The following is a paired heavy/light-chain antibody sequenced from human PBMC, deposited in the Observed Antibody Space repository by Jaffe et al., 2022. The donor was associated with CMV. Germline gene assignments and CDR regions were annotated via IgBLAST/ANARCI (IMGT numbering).Light chain of an antibody. CDR2: AAS. V-gene: IGKV1-39*01. CDR1: QSISSY. J-gene: IGKJ5*01. CDR3: QQSYSTLGIT. Sequence: DIQMTQSPSSLSASVGDRVTITCRASQSISSYLNWYQQKPGKAPKLLIYAASSLQSGVPSRFSGSGSGTDFTLTISSLQPEDFATYYCQQSYSTLGITFGQGTRLEIK.
Heavy chain of an antibody. J-gene: IGHJ4*02. CDR1: GFTFSDYY. D-gene: IGHD3-10*01. CDR2: ISSSSSYT. V-gene: IGHV3-11*06. CDR3: ARATRWFGELFPFDY. Sequence: QVQLVESGGGLVKPGGSLRLSCAASGFTFSDYYMSWIRQAPGKGLEWVSYISSSSSYTNYADSVKGRFTISRDNAKNSLYLQMNSLRAEDTAVYYCARATRWFGELFPFDYWGQGTLVTVSS.